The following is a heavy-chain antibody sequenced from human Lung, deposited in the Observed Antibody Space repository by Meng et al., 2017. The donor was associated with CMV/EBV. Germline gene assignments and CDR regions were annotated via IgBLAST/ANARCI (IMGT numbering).Heavy chain of an antibody. Sequence: SVXVSXQASGYTFTSYGISWVRQAPGQGLEWMGWISAYNGNTNYAQKLQGRVTMTTDTSTSTAYMELRSLRSDDTAVYYCARDDGGGTTPPDYWGQGTLVTVSS. V-gene: IGHV1-18*01. J-gene: IGHJ4*02. CDR1: GYTFTSYG. CDR2: ISAYNGNT. D-gene: IGHD1-1*01. CDR3: ARDDGGGTTPPDY.